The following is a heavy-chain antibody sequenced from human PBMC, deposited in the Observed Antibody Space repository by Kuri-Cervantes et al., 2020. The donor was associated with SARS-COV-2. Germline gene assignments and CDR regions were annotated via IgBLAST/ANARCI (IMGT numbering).Heavy chain of an antibody. Sequence: ESLKISCAVSGGSISTYYWSWIRQPPGKGLEWIAYIYYSGSTNYYRSLKRRVTISVDTSTNQFSLKLSTVTAADTTVYYCAGALPITIFGVVTPYCWFDPWGQGTLVTVSS. CDR1: GGSISTYY. D-gene: IGHD3-3*01. CDR3: AGALPITIFGVVTPYCWFDP. V-gene: IGHV4-59*01. J-gene: IGHJ5*02. CDR2: IYYSGST.